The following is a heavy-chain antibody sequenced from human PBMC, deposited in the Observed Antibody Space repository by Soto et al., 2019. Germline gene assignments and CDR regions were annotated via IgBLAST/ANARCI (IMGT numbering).Heavy chain of an antibody. V-gene: IGHV1-2*02. CDR1: GYIFTDHL. D-gene: IGHD3-22*01. CDR3: ARGAQGFFPVSGIYFYFDH. J-gene: IGHJ4*02. Sequence: GASVKVSCKTSGYIFTDHLIHWVRQSPGQGLQWVGWVHPDSGGTNVAQAFQDRVTMTADTPITTAYMDLARLRPDDTAIFYCARGAQGFFPVSGIYFYFDHWGQGTPVTVSS. CDR2: VHPDSGGT.